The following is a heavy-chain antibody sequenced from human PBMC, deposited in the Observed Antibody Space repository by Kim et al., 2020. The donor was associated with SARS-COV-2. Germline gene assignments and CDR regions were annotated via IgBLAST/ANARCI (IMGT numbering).Heavy chain of an antibody. D-gene: IGHD3-3*01. CDR3: ARIELRFLEWPAVDWFDP. V-gene: IGHV5-51*01. J-gene: IGHJ5*02. CDR2: IYPGDSDT. CDR1: GYSFTSYW. Sequence: GESLKISCKGSGYSFTSYWIGWVRQMPGKGLEWMGIIYPGDSDTRYSPSFQGQVTISADKSISTAYLQWSSLKASDTAMYYCARIELRFLEWPAVDWFDPWGQGTLVTVSS.